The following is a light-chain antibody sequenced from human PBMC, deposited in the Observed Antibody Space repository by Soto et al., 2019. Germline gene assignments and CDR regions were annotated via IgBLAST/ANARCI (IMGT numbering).Light chain of an antibody. J-gene: IGKJ5*01. CDR3: QQRSNWPPT. Sequence: VMTHSPATLSVSPGERFIPSVRASQSIGSNLAWFQQKRGQTPRLLIYGASARATGVPDRFSGSGSGTDFTLTIRNLEPEDFAVYFCQQRSNWPPTFGQGTRLET. CDR2: GAS. V-gene: IGKV3-11*01. CDR1: QSIGSN.